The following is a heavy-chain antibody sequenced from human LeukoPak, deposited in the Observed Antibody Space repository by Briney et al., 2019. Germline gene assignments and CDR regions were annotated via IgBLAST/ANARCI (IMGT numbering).Heavy chain of an antibody. V-gene: IGHV4-38-2*02. Sequence: PSETLSLTCAVSGYSISSGYYWGWLRQPPGKGLEWIGSIYHSGSTYYNPSLKSRVTISVDTSKNQFSLKLSSVTAADTAVYYCARDYDILTGYSHYFDYWGQGTLVTVST. CDR3: ARDYDILTGYSHYFDY. J-gene: IGHJ4*02. D-gene: IGHD3-9*01. CDR1: GYSISSGYY. CDR2: IYHSGST.